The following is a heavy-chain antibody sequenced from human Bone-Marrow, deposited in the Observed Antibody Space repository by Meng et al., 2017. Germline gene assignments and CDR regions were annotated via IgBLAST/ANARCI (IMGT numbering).Heavy chain of an antibody. D-gene: IGHD6-13*01. CDR2: INAGNGQT. CDR1: GYSFTSYA. V-gene: IGHV1-3*01. CDR3: ARGGIAAAAYSDH. J-gene: IGHJ4*02. Sequence: QVQLVESGGEVKKPGASVKLSCEASGYSFTSYAIHWVRQAPGESLEWMGWINAGNGQTKYSERFQGRVAIARDTSANTAYMELSSLTSEDTAVYYCARGGIAAAAYSDHWGQGTLVTVSS.